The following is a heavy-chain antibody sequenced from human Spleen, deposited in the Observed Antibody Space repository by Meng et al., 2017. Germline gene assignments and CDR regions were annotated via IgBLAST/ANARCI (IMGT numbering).Heavy chain of an antibody. V-gene: IGHV4-34*01. J-gene: IGHJ4*02. CDR1: GGSFIDYY. D-gene: IGHD4-11*01. CDR2: INHSGST. CDR3: ARGPTTMAHDFDY. Sequence: QVQLQQWVAGLLKPSETLSLTCVVSGGSFIDYYWSWIRQPPGKGLEWIGEINHSGSTNYNPSLESRATISVDTSQNNLSLKLSSVTAADSAVYYCARGPTTMAHDFDYWGQGTLVTVSS.